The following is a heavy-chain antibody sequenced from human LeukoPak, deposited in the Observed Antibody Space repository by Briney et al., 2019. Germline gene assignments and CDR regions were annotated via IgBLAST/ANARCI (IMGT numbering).Heavy chain of an antibody. Sequence: ASVKVSCKASGYTFTSYYMHWVRQAPGQGLEWMGIINPSGGSTSYTQKFQGRVTMTRDTSTSTVYMELSSLRSEDTAVYYCANADRYCSSGSCPVPDAFDFWGQGTMVTVSS. CDR1: GYTFTSYY. D-gene: IGHD2-15*01. CDR2: INPSGGST. V-gene: IGHV1-46*01. CDR3: ANADRYCSSGSCPVPDAFDF. J-gene: IGHJ3*01.